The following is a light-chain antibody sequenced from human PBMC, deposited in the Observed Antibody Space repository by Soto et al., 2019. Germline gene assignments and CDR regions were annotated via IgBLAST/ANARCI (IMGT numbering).Light chain of an antibody. J-gene: IGLJ3*02. Sequence: QSVQTQPRSVSGSPGQSVTISCTGTSSDVGGYNYVSWYQQHPGKAPKLMIYDVSKRPSGVPDRFSGSKSGNTASLTISGLQAEDEADYYCCSYAGSYTWVFGGGTKLTVL. CDR1: SSDVGGYNY. CDR2: DVS. CDR3: CSYAGSYTWV. V-gene: IGLV2-11*01.